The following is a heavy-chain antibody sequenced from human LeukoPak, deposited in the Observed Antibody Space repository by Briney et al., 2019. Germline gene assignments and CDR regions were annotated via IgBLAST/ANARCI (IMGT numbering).Heavy chain of an antibody. CDR3: ARKFYYKSSGSDAFDI. CDR1: GFTFSNYW. Sequence: GGSLRLSCAASGFTFSNYWMSWVRQAPGKGLEWVSVIYDAGATYYADSVKGRFTISRDNSKNTLYFQMNSLRVEDTAVYFCARKFYYKSSGSDAFDIWGQGTMVTVSS. CDR2: IYDAGAT. J-gene: IGHJ3*02. D-gene: IGHD3-22*01. V-gene: IGHV3-53*01.